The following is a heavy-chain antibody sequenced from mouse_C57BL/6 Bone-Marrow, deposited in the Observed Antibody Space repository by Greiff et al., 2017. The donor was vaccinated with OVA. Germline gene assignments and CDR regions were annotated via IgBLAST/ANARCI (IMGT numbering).Heavy chain of an antibody. CDR3: ARQGGFITTVPGYFDY. D-gene: IGHD1-1*01. V-gene: IGHV5-12*01. Sequence: EVKLVESGGGLVQPGGSLKLSCAASGFTFSDYYMYWVRQTPEKRLEWVAYISNGGGSTYYPDTVKGRFTISRDNAKNPLYLQMSRLKSEDTAMYYCARQGGFITTVPGYFDYWGQGTTLTVSS. CDR2: ISNGGGST. CDR1: GFTFSDYY. J-gene: IGHJ2*01.